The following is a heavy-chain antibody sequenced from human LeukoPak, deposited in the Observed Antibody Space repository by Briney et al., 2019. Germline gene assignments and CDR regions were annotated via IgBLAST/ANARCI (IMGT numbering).Heavy chain of an antibody. CDR1: GFIFSSYG. D-gene: IGHD3-16*01. V-gene: IGHV3-30*03. CDR3: ARTFPGGGGFDY. CDR2: ISYDGSNK. Sequence: GRSLRLSCAASGFIFSSYGMHWVRQAPGKGLEWVAVISYDGSNKYYADSVKGRFTISRDNSKNTLYLQMNSLRAEDTAVYYCARTFPGGGGFDYWGQGTLVTVSS. J-gene: IGHJ4*02.